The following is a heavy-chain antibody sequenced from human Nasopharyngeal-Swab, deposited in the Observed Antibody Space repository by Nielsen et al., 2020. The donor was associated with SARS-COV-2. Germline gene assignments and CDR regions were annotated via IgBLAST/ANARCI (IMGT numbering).Heavy chain of an antibody. CDR2: IKSDGSST. J-gene: IGHJ6*02. CDR3: ARESIAAAGPGMDV. D-gene: IGHD6-13*01. V-gene: IGHV3-74*01. Sequence: GSLRLSCAASGFIFCSYWMHWVRQAPGKGLVWVSRIKSDGSSTSYADSVKGRFTISRDNAKNTLFLQMNSLRAEDTAVYYCARESIAAAGPGMDVWGQGTTVTVSS. CDR1: GFIFCSYW.